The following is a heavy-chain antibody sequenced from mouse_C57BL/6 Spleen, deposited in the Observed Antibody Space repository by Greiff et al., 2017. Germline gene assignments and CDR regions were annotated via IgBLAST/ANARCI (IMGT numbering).Heavy chain of an antibody. Sequence: EVKLMESEGGLVQPGSSMKLSCTASGFTFSDYYMAWVRQVPEKGLEWVANINYDGSSTYYLDSLKSRFIISRDNAKNILYLQMSSLKSEDTATYYCARDKYGSSYRYFDVWGTGTTVTVSS. D-gene: IGHD1-1*01. J-gene: IGHJ1*03. CDR3: ARDKYGSSYRYFDV. V-gene: IGHV5-16*01. CDR1: GFTFSDYY. CDR2: INYDGSST.